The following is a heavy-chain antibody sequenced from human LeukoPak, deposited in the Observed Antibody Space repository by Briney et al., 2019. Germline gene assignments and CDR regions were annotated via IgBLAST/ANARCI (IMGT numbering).Heavy chain of an antibody. CDR1: GGSTSSYY. V-gene: IGHV4-59*01. D-gene: IGHD3-10*01. CDR2: AHYSGST. J-gene: IGHJ5*02. CDR3: ARSHLLWFGELQGSWFDP. Sequence: SETLSLTCTVSGGSTSSYYWTWIRQPPGKGLEWIGCAHYSGSTNYNPSLESRVTISVDTSKNQFSLRLTSLTPADTAVYYCARSHLLWFGELQGSWFDPWGQGTLVTVSS.